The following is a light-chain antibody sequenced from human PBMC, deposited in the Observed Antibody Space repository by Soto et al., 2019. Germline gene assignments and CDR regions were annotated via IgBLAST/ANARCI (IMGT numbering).Light chain of an antibody. V-gene: IGLV1-44*01. J-gene: IGLJ2*01. Sequence: QSVLTQPPSASGTPGQRVTISCSGGYSNFGTYSVNWYQHRPGTAPKLLIYTNNQRPSWVPDRFSASKSGTSASLAISGLQSEDEGDYYCGSWDDSPSGPGVVFGGGTKLTVL. CDR2: TNN. CDR1: YSNFGTYS. CDR3: GSWDDSPSGPGVV.